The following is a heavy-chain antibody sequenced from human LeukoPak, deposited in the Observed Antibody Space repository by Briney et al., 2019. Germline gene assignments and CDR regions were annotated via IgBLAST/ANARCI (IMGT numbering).Heavy chain of an antibody. CDR2: MNPNSGNT. V-gene: IGHV1-8*02. D-gene: IGHD1-26*01. J-gene: IGHJ5*02. CDR1: GGTFSSYA. Sequence: ASVKVSCKASGGTFSSYAISWVRQAPGQGLEWMGWMNPNSGNTGYAQKFQGRVAMTRNTPISTAYMELSSLRSEDTAVYYCARVGATILGWFDPWGQGTLVTVSS. CDR3: ARVGATILGWFDP.